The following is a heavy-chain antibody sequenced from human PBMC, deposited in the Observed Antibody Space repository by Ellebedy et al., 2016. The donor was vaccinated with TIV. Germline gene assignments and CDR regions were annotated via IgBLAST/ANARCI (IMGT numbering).Heavy chain of an antibody. CDR1: GGSISSDCYS. V-gene: IGHV4-30-2*06. Sequence: SETLSLTXAVSGGSISSDCYSWSWIRQSPGMGLEWLGYIYHSGATSYNPSLKSRVTISMDRSNNHFSLKLTSVTAADTAVYYCARDISTWGAFNVWGQGTMVTVSS. CDR2: IYHSGAT. J-gene: IGHJ3*01. D-gene: IGHD3-16*01. CDR3: ARDISTWGAFNV.